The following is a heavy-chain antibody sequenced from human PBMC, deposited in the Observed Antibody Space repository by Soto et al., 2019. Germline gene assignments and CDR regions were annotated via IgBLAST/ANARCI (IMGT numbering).Heavy chain of an antibody. D-gene: IGHD6-19*01. J-gene: IGHJ4*01. CDR2: ITWNSGSI. Sequence: EVQLVESGGGLVQPGRSLKLSCAASGFTFHDYAMHWVRQGQGKGLEWVSGITWNSGSIDYADYVKGRFTISRDNAKNSLYLQMNSLRPEDTALYYCAKDIREYSSGWTYFDYWGHGTLVTVSS. V-gene: IGHV3-9*01. CDR3: AKDIREYSSGWTYFDY. CDR1: GFTFHDYA.